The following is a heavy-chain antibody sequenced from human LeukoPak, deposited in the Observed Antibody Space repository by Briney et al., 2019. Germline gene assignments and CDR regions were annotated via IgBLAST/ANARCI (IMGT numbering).Heavy chain of an antibody. CDR1: GDSISRGDYY. V-gene: IGHV4-31*03. CDR2: MYYSGST. J-gene: IGHJ6*02. Sequence: SETLSLTCTVSGDSISRGDYYWGWIRQHPGKGLEWIGFMYYSGSTYYNPSLKSRVTISVDTSKNQFSLQLSSVTAADTAVYYCVRLAYYYALDVWGQGTTVTVSS. CDR3: VRLAYYYALDV.